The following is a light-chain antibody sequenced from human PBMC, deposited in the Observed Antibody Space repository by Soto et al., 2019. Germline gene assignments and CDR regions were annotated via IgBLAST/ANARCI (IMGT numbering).Light chain of an antibody. J-gene: IGKJ5*01. CDR2: GAS. CDR1: QSVTSNY. CDR3: QQYGSSPPIT. Sequence: EIVMTQSPATLSVSPWERVTLSCRASQSVTSNYLAWYQQKPGQAPRLLLFGASIRDTGIPDRFSGSGSGTDFTLTISRLEPEDFAVYYCQQYGSSPPITFGQGTRLEIK. V-gene: IGKV3-20*01.